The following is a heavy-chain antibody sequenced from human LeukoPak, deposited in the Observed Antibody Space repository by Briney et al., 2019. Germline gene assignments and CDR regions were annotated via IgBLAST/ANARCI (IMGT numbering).Heavy chain of an antibody. J-gene: IGHJ4*02. CDR2: ISSDGRST. V-gene: IGHV3-74*01. CDR1: GFTFSDNW. D-gene: IGHD6-13*01. Sequence: PGGSLRLSCAASGFTFSDNWMHWVRQAPGKGLVWVSVISSDGRSTIYADSVKGRFTISGDNAKNTLYLQMDSLRAEDTAVYFCARGRSSSSWSDYWGQGTLVTVSS. CDR3: ARGRSSSSWSDY.